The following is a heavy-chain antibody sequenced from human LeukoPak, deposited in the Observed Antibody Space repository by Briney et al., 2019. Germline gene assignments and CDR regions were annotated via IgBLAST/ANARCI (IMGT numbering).Heavy chain of an antibody. V-gene: IGHV3-30*04. CDR1: GFTVSSYA. D-gene: IGHD3-22*01. CDR2: ISYDGSNK. J-gene: IGHJ3*02. Sequence: GGSLRLSCAASGFTVSSYAMHWVRQAPGKGLEWVAVISYDGSNKYYADSVKGRFTISRDNSKNTLYLQMNSLRAEDTAVYYCARGPPYDSSGYTNDAFDIWGQGTMVTVSS. CDR3: ARGPPYDSSGYTNDAFDI.